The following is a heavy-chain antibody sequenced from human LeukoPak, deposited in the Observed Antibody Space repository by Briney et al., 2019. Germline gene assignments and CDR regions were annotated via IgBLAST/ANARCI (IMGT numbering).Heavy chain of an antibody. CDR1: GFTFSSYA. J-gene: IGHJ4*02. Sequence: GGSLRLSCAASGFTFSSYAMSWVRQAPGKGLEWVSAISGSGGSTYYADSVKGRFTISRDNSKNTLYLQMNSLRAEDTAVYCCAKEFYDSSGYSPYYWGQGTLVTVSS. CDR2: ISGSGGST. CDR3: AKEFYDSSGYSPYY. V-gene: IGHV3-23*01. D-gene: IGHD3-22*01.